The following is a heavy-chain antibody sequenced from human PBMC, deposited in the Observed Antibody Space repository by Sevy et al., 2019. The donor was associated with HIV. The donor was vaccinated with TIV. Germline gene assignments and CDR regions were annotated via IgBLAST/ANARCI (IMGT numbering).Heavy chain of an antibody. J-gene: IGHJ4*02. CDR2: ISYDGSNK. D-gene: IGHD3-22*01. CDR3: ARDPYYYDSSGYFLD. V-gene: IGHV3-30-3*01. Sequence: VGSLRLSCAASGFTFSSYAMHWVRQAPVKGLEWVAVISYDGSNKYYADSVKGRFTISRDNSKNTLYLQMNSLRAEDTAVYYCARDPYYYDSSGYFLDWGQGTLVTVSS. CDR1: GFTFSSYA.